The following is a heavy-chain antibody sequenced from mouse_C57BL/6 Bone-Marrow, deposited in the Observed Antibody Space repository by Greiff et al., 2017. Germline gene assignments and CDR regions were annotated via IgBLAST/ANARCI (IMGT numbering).Heavy chain of an antibody. Sequence: EVQLVESGGGLVQPKGSLKLSCAASGFSFNTYAMNWVRQAPGKGLAWVARISSKSNNYATYYADSVQDRFTISRDVSENMLYLQMNNLRTEDTAMYYWLRHDWENAMDYWGQGTSVTVSS. V-gene: IGHV10-1*01. D-gene: IGHD4-1*01. CDR2: ISSKSNNYAT. J-gene: IGHJ4*01. CDR3: LRHDWENAMDY. CDR1: GFSFNTYA.